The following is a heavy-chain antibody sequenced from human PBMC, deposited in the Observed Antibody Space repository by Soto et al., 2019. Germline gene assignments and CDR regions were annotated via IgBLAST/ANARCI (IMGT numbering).Heavy chain of an antibody. J-gene: IGHJ4*02. CDR2: ISGSGGSA. CDR3: AKEGSSGWYFCDY. V-gene: IGHV3-23*01. D-gene: IGHD6-19*01. CDR1: GFTFSSYA. Sequence: EVQLLDSGGGLVQPGGSLRLSCAASGFTFSSYAMSWVRQSPGKGLEWVSTISGSGGSAYYADSMKGRLTISRDNSKNTVYLQMNSLRAEDTAVYYGAKEGSSGWYFCDYWGQGTLVTVSS.